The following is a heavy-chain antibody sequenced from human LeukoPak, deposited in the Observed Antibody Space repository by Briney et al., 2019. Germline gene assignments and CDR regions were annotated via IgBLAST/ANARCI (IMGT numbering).Heavy chain of an antibody. Sequence: GASVKGSCKASGYTFTSYGISWVRQAPGQGLEWMGWISAYNGNTNYAQKLQGRVTMTTDTSTSTAYMELRSLRSDDTAVYYCARVVAVAQRNWFDPWGQGTLVTVSS. CDR3: ARVVAVAQRNWFDP. V-gene: IGHV1-18*01. J-gene: IGHJ5*02. D-gene: IGHD6-19*01. CDR1: GYTFTSYG. CDR2: ISAYNGNT.